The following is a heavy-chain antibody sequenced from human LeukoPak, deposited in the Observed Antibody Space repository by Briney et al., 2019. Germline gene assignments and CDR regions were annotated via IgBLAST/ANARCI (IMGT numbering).Heavy chain of an antibody. J-gene: IGHJ4*02. CDR2: ISYDGSYK. CDR3: ARGARKGDDYGGFFDY. V-gene: IGHV3-30*04. Sequence: QTGGSLRLSCAASGFTFSTYAMHWVRQAPGKGLEWVAVISYDGSYKDYADSVKGRFTISRDNSKNTLYLQMNSLRAEDTAVYYCARGARKGDDYGGFFDYWGQGTLVTVSS. D-gene: IGHD4-23*01. CDR1: GFTFSTYA.